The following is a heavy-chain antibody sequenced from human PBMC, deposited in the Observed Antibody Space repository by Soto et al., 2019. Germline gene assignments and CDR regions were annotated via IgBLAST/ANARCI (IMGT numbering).Heavy chain of an antibody. CDR3: ARSQTNDY. CDR1: GYTFTGYY. CDR2: INTNSGGT. Sequence: ASVKVSCKASGYTFTGYYIHWVRQAPGQGLEWMGWINTNSGGTNYAQKMQGRVTMTRDTSISTAYMELSRVTSDDTAVYYCARSQTNDYWGQGTLVTVSS. J-gene: IGHJ4*02. V-gene: IGHV1-2*02.